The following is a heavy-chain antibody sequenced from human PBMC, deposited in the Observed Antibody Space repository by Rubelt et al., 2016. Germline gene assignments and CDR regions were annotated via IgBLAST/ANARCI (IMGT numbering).Heavy chain of an antibody. CDR3: GRAVFGVVPYYYMDV. D-gene: IGHD3-3*01. V-gene: IGHV4-59*12. CDR2: IYGSGSI. J-gene: IGHJ6*03. CDR1: GGSISSYY. Sequence: QMQLQESGPGLVQPSETLSLTCTVSGGSISSYYWSWIRQPPGQGLEWIGYIYGSGSINYNPSLKSRVTMSPETSNSPVSLKRGSVTAADTAVYYGGRAVFGVVPYYYMDVWGKGTTVTVSS.